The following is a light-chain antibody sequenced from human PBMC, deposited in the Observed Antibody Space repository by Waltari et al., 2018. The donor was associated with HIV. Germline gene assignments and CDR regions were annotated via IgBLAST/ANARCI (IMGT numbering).Light chain of an antibody. CDR2: LNY. CDR3: AAWDASLSAWV. J-gene: IGLJ3*02. V-gene: IGLV1-47*01. CDR1: RPNIGSNY. Sequence: QSVLTQPPSASGTPGQRVTISCSGRRPNIGSNYVYWYQKPPGTAAKLLIYLNYRRPSAIPDRFSGSKSGTSASLAISVLRSEDEADYYCAAWDASLSAWVFGGGTKLIVL.